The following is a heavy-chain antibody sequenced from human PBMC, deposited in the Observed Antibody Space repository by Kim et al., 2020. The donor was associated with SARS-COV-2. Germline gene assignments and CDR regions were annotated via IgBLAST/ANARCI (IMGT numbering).Heavy chain of an antibody. V-gene: IGHV3-74*01. Sequence: GGSLRLSCEASGFLFTSYRIHWVRQAAGKGLVWVSRINSDGSNTISADSVKGRFTISRDNVKSTVYLQMNSLRAEDTAVYYCTRDAGSYEGYFDYWGRGT. CDR2: INSDGSNT. D-gene: IGHD3-10*01. CDR3: TRDAGSYEGYFDY. CDR1: GFLFTSYR. J-gene: IGHJ4*02.